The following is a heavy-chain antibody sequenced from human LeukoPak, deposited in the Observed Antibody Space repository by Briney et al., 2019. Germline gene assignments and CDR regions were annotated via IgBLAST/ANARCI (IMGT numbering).Heavy chain of an antibody. D-gene: IGHD6-13*01. J-gene: IGHJ4*02. V-gene: IGHV3-11*01. CDR2: ISSSGSTI. Sequence: GRSLRLSCAASGFTFSDYYMSWIRQAPGKGLEWVSYISSSGSTIYYADSVKGRFTISRDNAKNSLYLQMNSLRAEDTAVYYCARVRPGIAAALGPFDYWGQGTLVTVSS. CDR1: GFTFSDYY. CDR3: ARVRPGIAAALGPFDY.